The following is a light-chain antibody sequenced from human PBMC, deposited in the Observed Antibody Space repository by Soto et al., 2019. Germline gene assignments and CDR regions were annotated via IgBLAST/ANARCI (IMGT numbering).Light chain of an antibody. J-gene: IGLJ7*01. CDR3: CSYTGSSSRL. CDR1: TDDVGGYDY. Sequence: QSALTQPASVSGSPGQSITISCTGTTDDVGGYDYVSWYQQHPGKAPKLLIYEVTRRPSGISHRFSGSKSGNRASLTISGLQAEDEAHYCCCSYTGSSSRLFGGGTQLTVL. CDR2: EVT. V-gene: IGLV2-14*01.